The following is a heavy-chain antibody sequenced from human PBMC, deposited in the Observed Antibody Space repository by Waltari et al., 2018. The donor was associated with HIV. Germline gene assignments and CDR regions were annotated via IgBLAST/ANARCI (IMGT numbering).Heavy chain of an antibody. CDR3: VRVRDSSSGWYIFDY. V-gene: IGHV3-13*02. CDR1: GFPVNTHT. D-gene: IGHD6-19*01. Sequence: EVHLVESGGGLIQPGGALRLSCAAPGFPVNTHTMHGLRRAAGDGLLWVSAIGAAGDTYYSDSVKGRFTISRENAKNSLFLQMNSLRAGDTAVYFCVRVRDSSSGWYIFDYWGQGVLVTVSS. CDR2: IGAAGDT. J-gene: IGHJ4*02.